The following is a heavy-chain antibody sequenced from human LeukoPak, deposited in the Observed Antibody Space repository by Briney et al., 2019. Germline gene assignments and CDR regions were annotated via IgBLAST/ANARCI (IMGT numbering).Heavy chain of an antibody. CDR1: GYTFTSYY. CDR2: INPSGGST. J-gene: IGHJ4*02. Sequence: ASVKVSCKASGYTFTSYYMHWVRQAPGQGLEWMGIINPSGGSTSYAQKFRGRVTMTRDTSTSTVCMELSSLRSEDTAVYYCARAYQPHSSGYPGVDYWGQGTLVTVSS. D-gene: IGHD3-22*01. CDR3: ARAYQPHSSGYPGVDY. V-gene: IGHV1-46*01.